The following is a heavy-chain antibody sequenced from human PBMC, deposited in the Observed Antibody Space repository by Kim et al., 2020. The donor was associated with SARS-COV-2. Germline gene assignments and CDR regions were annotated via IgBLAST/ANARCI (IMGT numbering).Heavy chain of an antibody. Sequence: GGSLRLSCAASGFTFSSYAMSWVRQAPGKGLEWVSAISGSGGSTYYADSVKGRFTISRDNSKNTLYLQMNSLRAEDTAVYYCAKTPPYYYDSSGSQYYFDYWGQGTLVTVSS. V-gene: IGHV3-23*01. CDR3: AKTPPYYYDSSGSQYYFDY. CDR1: GFTFSSYA. D-gene: IGHD3-22*01. J-gene: IGHJ4*02. CDR2: ISGSGGST.